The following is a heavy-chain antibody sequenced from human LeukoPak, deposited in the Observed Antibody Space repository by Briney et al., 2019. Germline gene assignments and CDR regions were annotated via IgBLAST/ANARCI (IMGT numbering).Heavy chain of an antibody. CDR1: GFIFSGYA. CDR3: ARGYYDFGY. CDR2: ISYDGSNK. Sequence: PGRSQRLSCVGSGFIFSGYALHWVRQAPGKGLEWVAVISYDGSNKYYADSVKGRFTISRDNSKNTLYLQMNSLRAEDTAVYYCARGYYDFGYWGQGTLVTVSS. D-gene: IGHD3-16*01. J-gene: IGHJ4*02. V-gene: IGHV3-30-3*01.